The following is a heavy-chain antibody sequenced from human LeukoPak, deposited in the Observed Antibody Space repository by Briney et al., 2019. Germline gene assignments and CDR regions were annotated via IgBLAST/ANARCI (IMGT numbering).Heavy chain of an antibody. V-gene: IGHV4-30-2*01. Sequence: SETLSLTCAVSGGSISSGGYSWSWIRQPPGKGLEWIGCIYHSGSTYYNPSLKSRVTISVDRSKNQFSLKLSSVTAADTAVYYCARGVRSWLFDYWGQGTLVTVSS. D-gene: IGHD6-13*01. CDR1: GGSISSGGYS. CDR2: IYHSGST. CDR3: ARGVRSWLFDY. J-gene: IGHJ4*02.